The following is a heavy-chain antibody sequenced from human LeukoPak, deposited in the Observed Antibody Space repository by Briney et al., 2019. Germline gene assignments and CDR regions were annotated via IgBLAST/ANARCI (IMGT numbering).Heavy chain of an antibody. V-gene: IGHV4-34*01. CDR1: GGSFSGYY. J-gene: IGHJ6*03. CDR3: ARARYMDV. CDR2: INHSGST. Sequence: SETLSLTCAVYGGSFSGYYWSWIRQPPGKGLEWIGEINHSGSTDYNPSLKSRVTISVDTSKNQFSLKLSSVTAADTAVYYCARARYMDVWGKGTTVTVSS.